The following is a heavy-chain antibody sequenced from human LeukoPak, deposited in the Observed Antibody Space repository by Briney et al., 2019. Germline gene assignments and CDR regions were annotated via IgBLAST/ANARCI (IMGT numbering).Heavy chain of an antibody. CDR2: INHSGST. D-gene: IGHD6-19*01. CDR1: GGSSSGYY. V-gene: IGHV4-34*01. Sequence: SETLSLTCAVYGGSSSGYYWSWIRQPPGKGLEWIGEINHSGSTNYNPSLKSRVTISVDTSKNQFSLKLSSVTAADTAVYYCARRPVAVAGSPYYYYYMDVWGKGTTVTISS. J-gene: IGHJ6*03. CDR3: ARRPVAVAGSPYYYYYMDV.